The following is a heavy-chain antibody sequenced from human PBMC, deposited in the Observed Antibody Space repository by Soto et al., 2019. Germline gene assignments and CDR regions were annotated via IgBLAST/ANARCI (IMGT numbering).Heavy chain of an antibody. CDR1: GGSTSSYY. CDR2: MYYSGST. CDR3: AREVSGLNFWFDP. V-gene: IGHV4-59*01. Sequence: SETLSLTCTVSGGSTSSYYWSWIRQPPGKGLEWIGYMYYSGSTNYNPSLKSRVTISVDTSKNQFSLKLRSVTAADTAIYYCAREVSGLNFWFDPWGQGSLVTVSS. J-gene: IGHJ5*02. D-gene: IGHD6-19*01.